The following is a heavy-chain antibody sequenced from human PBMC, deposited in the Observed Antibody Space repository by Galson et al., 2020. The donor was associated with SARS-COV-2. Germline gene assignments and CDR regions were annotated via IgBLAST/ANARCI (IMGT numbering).Heavy chain of an antibody. J-gene: IGHJ4*02. CDR1: GFTFSSYA. CDR3: AKDLYYDSSGYYTDTTIYYFDY. CDR2: ISGSGGST. Sequence: GGSLRLSCAASGFTFSSYAMSWVRQAPGKGLEWVSAISGSGGSTYYADSVKGRFTISRDNSKNTLYLQMNSLRAEDTAVYYCAKDLYYDSSGYYTDTTIYYFDYWGQGTLVTVSS. V-gene: IGHV3-23*01. D-gene: IGHD3-22*01.